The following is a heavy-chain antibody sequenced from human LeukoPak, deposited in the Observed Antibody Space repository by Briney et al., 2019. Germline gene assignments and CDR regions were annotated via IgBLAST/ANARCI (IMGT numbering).Heavy chain of an antibody. D-gene: IGHD3-10*01. CDR1: GFTESRNY. V-gene: IGHV3-66*01. CDR2: IYSGGST. Sequence: GGSLRLSCAASGFTESRNYVLGLRQAPGKGLEWVSVIYSGGSTYYADSVKGRFTISRDNSKNTLYLQMNSLRAADTAVYYCAREYRGEYYFAYWGQGTLVTVSS. CDR3: AREYRGEYYFAY. J-gene: IGHJ4*02.